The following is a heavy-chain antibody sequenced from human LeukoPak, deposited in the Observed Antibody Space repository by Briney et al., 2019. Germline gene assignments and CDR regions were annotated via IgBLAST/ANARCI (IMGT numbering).Heavy chain of an antibody. CDR3: AKDFGGYVMNWFDP. D-gene: IGHD5-12*01. CDR2: ISGSGGST. V-gene: IGHV3-23*01. Sequence: GGSLRLFCAASGFTFSSYAMSWVRQAPGKGLEWVSAISGSGGSTYYADSGKGRFTISRDNSKNTLYLQMNSLRAEDTAVYYCAKDFGGYVMNWFDPWGQGTLVTVSS. CDR1: GFTFSSYA. J-gene: IGHJ5*02.